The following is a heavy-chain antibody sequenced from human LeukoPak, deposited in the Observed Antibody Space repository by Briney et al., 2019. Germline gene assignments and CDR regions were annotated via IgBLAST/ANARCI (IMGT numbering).Heavy chain of an antibody. J-gene: IGHJ3*01. Sequence: PGGSLRLSCAASGFTFNDSSMHWVRQASGKGLEWVGRIRSKTNNYATTYGASLKGRFTITRDDSKNTAYLQMNSLKTEDTAVYYCTTTSELLYDAFDDWGQGTMVTVSS. V-gene: IGHV3-73*01. D-gene: IGHD2-15*01. CDR3: TTTSELLYDAFDD. CDR1: GFTFNDSS. CDR2: IRSKTNNYAT.